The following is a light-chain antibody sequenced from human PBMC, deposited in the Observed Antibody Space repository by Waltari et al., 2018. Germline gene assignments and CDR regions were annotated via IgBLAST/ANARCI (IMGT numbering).Light chain of an antibody. CDR2: DTD. CDR1: SSNTGNNT. V-gene: IGLV1-47*01. CDR3: AAWDDSRSVV. J-gene: IGLJ2*01. Sequence: QSLLTQSPSASGTPGQRVSISCSGSSSNTGNNTVYGSQHFPGPAPRLPIYDTDRRPSGVPERFSASKSGTSASLAISGLRSEDEADYYCAAWDDSRSVVFGGGTRLTVL.